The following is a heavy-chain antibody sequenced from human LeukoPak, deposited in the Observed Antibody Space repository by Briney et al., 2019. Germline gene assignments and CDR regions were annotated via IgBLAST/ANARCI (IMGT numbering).Heavy chain of an antibody. Sequence: GGSLRLSCAASGFTFSICAMNWVRQAPGKGLVWVSRISTDGSSTNYADSVEGRFTISRDNAKNTLYLQMNSLRADDTAVYYCAGGRSGNYGLFDYWGQGTLVTVSS. CDR3: AGGRSGNYGLFDY. CDR2: ISTDGSST. V-gene: IGHV3-74*01. D-gene: IGHD1-7*01. CDR1: GFTFSICA. J-gene: IGHJ4*02.